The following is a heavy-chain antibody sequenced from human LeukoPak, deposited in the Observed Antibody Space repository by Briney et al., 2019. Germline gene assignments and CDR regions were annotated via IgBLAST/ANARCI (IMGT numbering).Heavy chain of an antibody. D-gene: IGHD5-18*01. J-gene: IGHJ4*02. Sequence: ALVKVSCKASGYTLTSYYMHWVRQAPGQGLEWMGIINPSGGSTSYAQKFQGRVTMTRDTSTSTVYMELSSLRSEDTAVYYCARGGYVDTAMGPFDYWGQGTLVTVSS. V-gene: IGHV1-46*01. CDR1: GYTLTSYY. CDR3: ARGGYVDTAMGPFDY. CDR2: INPSGGST.